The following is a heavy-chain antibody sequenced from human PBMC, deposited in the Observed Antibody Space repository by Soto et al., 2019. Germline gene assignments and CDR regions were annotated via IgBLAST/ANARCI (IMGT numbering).Heavy chain of an antibody. CDR3: AKDRAYGGNPYGAFDI. CDR2: ISGSGGST. CDR1: GFTFSSYA. D-gene: IGHD4-17*01. J-gene: IGHJ3*02. V-gene: IGHV3-23*01. Sequence: GSLRLSCAASGFTFSSYAMGWVRQAPGKGLGWVSAISGSGGSTYYADSVKGRFTISRDNSKNTLYLQMNSLRAEDTAVYCCAKDRAYGGNPYGAFDIWGQGTMVTVSS.